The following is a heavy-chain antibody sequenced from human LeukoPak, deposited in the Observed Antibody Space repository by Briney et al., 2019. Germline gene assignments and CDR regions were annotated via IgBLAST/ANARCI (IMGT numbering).Heavy chain of an antibody. CDR2: IYFNGDT. Sequence: SETLSLTCSVSGASFRSGGFYWRWLRQHPRRGLEWFGYIYFNGDTYYNPSLKSLVTISVDTSHNRFSLRVHSVTAADTAEYFGARARLRSEYFSTPYYFDFWGRGTLVTVSS. V-gene: IGHV4-31*01. J-gene: IGHJ4*02. D-gene: IGHD3-16*01. CDR3: ARARLRSEYFSTPYYFDF. CDR1: GASFRSGGFY.